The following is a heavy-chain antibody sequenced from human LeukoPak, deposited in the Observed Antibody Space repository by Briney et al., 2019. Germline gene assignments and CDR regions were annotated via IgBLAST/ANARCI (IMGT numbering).Heavy chain of an antibody. CDR3: AKEELRYFDWLFPESDY. Sequence: PGGSLRLSCAASGFTFSSYGMSWVRQAPGKGLEWVSAISGSGGSTYYADSVKGRFTISRDNSKNTLYLQMNSLRAEDTAVYYCAKEELRYFDWLFPESDYWGQGTLVTVSS. V-gene: IGHV3-23*01. CDR1: GFTFSSYG. J-gene: IGHJ4*02. CDR2: ISGSGGST. D-gene: IGHD3-9*01.